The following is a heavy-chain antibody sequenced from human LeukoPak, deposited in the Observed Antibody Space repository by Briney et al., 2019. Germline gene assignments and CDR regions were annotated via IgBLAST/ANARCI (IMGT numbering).Heavy chain of an antibody. V-gene: IGHV3-21*01. D-gene: IGHD3-10*02. J-gene: IGHJ6*04. CDR2: ISGSGSYI. CDR1: GFTFSSYS. Sequence: GGSLRLSCAASGFTFSSYSMSWVRQAPGKGLEWVSSISGSGSYISYADSVKGRFTISRDNAKNSLYLQMNSLRAEDTAVYYCAELGITMIGGVWGKGTTVTISS. CDR3: AELGITMIGGV.